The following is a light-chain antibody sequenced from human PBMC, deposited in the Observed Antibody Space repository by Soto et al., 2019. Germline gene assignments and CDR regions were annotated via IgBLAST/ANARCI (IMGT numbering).Light chain of an antibody. CDR2: DAS. CDR3: QQCASYPQT. J-gene: IGKJ4*01. CDR1: QSISSW. Sequence: DIEMTQSPSTLSVSGGDRVAITCRASQSISSWLAWYQQKPGNAPKLLIYDASTLQSGVPSRFSGSGSGTQFTLTISSLEPDDFAPYYSQQCASYPQTFGEGTTLEI. V-gene: IGKV1-5*01.